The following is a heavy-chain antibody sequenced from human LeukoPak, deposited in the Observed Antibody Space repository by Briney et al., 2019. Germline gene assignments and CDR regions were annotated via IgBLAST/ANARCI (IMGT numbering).Heavy chain of an antibody. CDR1: GGTFSIYA. CDR2: IIPIFGTA. CDR3: ARPYYYDSSGYYRDAFDI. D-gene: IGHD3-22*01. Sequence: ASVTVSCKASGGTFSIYAISWVRQAPGQGLEWMGGIIPIFGTANYAQKFQGRVTITTDESTSTAYMELSSLRSEDTAVYYCARPYYYDSSGYYRDAFDIWGQGTMVTVSS. V-gene: IGHV1-69*05. J-gene: IGHJ3*02.